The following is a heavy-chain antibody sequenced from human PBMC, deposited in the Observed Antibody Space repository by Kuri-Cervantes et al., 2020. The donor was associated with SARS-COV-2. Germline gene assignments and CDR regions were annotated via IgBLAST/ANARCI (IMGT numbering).Heavy chain of an antibody. Sequence: ASVKVSCKVSGYTLTELSMHWVRQAPGKGLEWMGGFDPEDGETIYAQKFQGRVTMTEDTSTDTAYMELSSLRSEDTAVYYCARDSLLPYYYGMDVWGQGTTVTVSS. CDR1: GYTLTELS. CDR2: FDPEDGET. CDR3: ARDSLLPYYYGMDV. D-gene: IGHD2-15*01. V-gene: IGHV1-24*01. J-gene: IGHJ6*02.